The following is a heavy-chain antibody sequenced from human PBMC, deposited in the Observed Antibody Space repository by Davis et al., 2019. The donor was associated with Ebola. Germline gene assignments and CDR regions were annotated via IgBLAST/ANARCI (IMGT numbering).Heavy chain of an antibody. D-gene: IGHD3-10*01. Sequence: ESLKISCTVSGGSISSSSYYWGWIRQPPGKGLEWIGSGFYSGSTDYNPSLKSRVTISVDTSKNQFSLKLSSVTAADTAVYYCARLGITMVPWDQGTLVTVSS. CDR1: GGSISSSSYY. V-gene: IGHV4-39*01. CDR2: GFYSGST. J-gene: IGHJ5*02. CDR3: ARLGITMVP.